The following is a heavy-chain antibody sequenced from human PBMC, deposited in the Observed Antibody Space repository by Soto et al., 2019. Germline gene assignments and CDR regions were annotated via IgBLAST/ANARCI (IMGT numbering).Heavy chain of an antibody. CDR2: ISISGTTI. V-gene: IGHV3-11*01. CDR1: GFPPSAYY. J-gene: IGHJ4*02. CDR3: AKDLYLFDY. Sequence: GGPLSLSSAASGFPPSAYYMSWIRQAPGKGLEWVSDISISGTTIHYEDSVKGRFTISRDSSKNTLDLQMNSLRAEDTAVYYCAKDLYLFDYRGQGTLVTVSS.